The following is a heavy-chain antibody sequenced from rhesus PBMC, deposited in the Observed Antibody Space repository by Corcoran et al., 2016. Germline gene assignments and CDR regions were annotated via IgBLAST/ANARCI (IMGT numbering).Heavy chain of an antibody. V-gene: IGHV5-2*01. CDR2: IDPSDSDT. Sequence: EVQLVQSGAEVKRPGESLQISCKTAGASFTSYWISWVCQMRGKGLEWMGAIDPSDSDTKYSPSFQGQVTISADKAISTAYLQWSSLKASDSATYYWASGSSFVYWGQGVLVTVSS. CDR1: GASFTSYW. J-gene: IGHJ4*01. D-gene: IGHD6-43*01. CDR3: ASGSSFVY.